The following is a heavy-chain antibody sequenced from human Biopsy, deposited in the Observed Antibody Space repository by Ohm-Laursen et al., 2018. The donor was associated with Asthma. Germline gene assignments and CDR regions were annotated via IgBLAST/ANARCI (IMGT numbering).Heavy chain of an antibody. V-gene: IGHV4-30-4*08. J-gene: IGHJ6*02. CDR2: VFWSGST. CDR1: GDYIGSRDHH. D-gene: IGHD6-19*01. Sequence: SQTLSLTCKVSGDYIGSRDHHWAWTRQAPGKGLEWIGFVFWSGSTHYSRSFERRLYISIDTAGNEYSMKLTSLTAADTAVYFCARVAGCGGVYLCFDVWGPGATVSV. CDR3: ARVAGCGGVYLCFDV.